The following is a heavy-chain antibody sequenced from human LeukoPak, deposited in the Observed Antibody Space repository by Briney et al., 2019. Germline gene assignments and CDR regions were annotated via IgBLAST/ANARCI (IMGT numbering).Heavy chain of an antibody. CDR2: ISYDGSNK. J-gene: IGHJ4*02. V-gene: IGHV3-30-3*01. D-gene: IGHD2-2*01. CDR1: GSNFNNYV. Sequence: GGSLRLSCAASGSNFNNYVMHWVRQAPGKGLEWVAVISYDGSNKYYADSVKGRFTISRDNSKNTLYLQMNSLRAEDTAVYYCARGLSTVVVPAAPVYWGQGTLVTVSS. CDR3: ARGLSTVVVPAAPVY.